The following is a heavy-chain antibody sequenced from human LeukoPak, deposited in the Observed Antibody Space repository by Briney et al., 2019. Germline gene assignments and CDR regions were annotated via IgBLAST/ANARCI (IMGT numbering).Heavy chain of an antibody. V-gene: IGHV4-31*03. J-gene: IGHJ4*02. CDR2: IYYSGST. D-gene: IGHD6-13*01. Sequence: SQTLSLTCTVSGGSISSGGYYWSWIRQHPGKGLEWIGYIYYSGSTYYNPSLKSRVTISVDTSKNQFSLKLSSVTAADTAVYYCARGNSSSWCFDYWGQGTLVTVSS. CDR3: ARGNSSSWCFDY. CDR1: GGSISSGGYY.